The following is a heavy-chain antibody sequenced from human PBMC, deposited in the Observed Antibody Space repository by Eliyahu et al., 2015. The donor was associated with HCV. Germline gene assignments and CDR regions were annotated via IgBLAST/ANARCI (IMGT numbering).Heavy chain of an antibody. Sequence: QVQLQESGPGLVKSSETXXLTXSVSGLYINTGXYWGWVRQSPGKGLEWIGSIYHSGSTYQNPALQSRATISVDPSKNQFSLNLKSVTAADTAVYYCARDRSSWGKNWFDPWGQGIFVTVSS. D-gene: IGHD2-15*01. CDR1: GLYINTGXY. CDR2: IYHSGST. J-gene: IGHJ5*02. CDR3: ARDRSSWGKNWFDP. V-gene: IGHV4-38-2*02.